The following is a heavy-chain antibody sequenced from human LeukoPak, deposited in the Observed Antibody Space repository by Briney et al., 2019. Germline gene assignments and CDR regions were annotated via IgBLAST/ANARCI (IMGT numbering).Heavy chain of an antibody. D-gene: IGHD3-16*01. CDR3: AREHWAAPDH. J-gene: IGHJ4*02. CDR2: ISPTGDIK. CDR1: GFTFGHFH. Sequence: GGSLRLSCEASGFTFGHFHMAWIRQAPGRGLEPLSFISPTGDIKKYVDSVKGRFTISRDNAKNSMYLEMNSLSAEDTAFYYCAREHWAAPDHWGQGTLVTVSP. V-gene: IGHV3-11*01.